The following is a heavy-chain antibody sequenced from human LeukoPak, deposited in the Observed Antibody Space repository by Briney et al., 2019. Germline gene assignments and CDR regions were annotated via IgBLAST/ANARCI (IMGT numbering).Heavy chain of an antibody. V-gene: IGHV3-30*03. CDR1: GFTFSSYG. J-gene: IGHJ4*02. CDR2: ISYDGSNK. CDR3: AAGYSGYDTLDY. D-gene: IGHD5-12*01. Sequence: GGSLRLSCAASGFTFSSYGMHWVRQAPGKGLEWVAVISYDGSNKYYADSVKGRFTISRDNSKNTLYLQMNSLRAEDTAVYYCAAGYSGYDTLDYWGQGTLVTVSS.